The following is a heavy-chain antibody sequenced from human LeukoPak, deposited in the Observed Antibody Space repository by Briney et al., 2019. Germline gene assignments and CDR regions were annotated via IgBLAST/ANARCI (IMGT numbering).Heavy chain of an antibody. V-gene: IGHV4-61*01. D-gene: IGHD1-26*01. CDR1: GGSVSSGSYY. CDR2: IYYSGSA. J-gene: IGHJ4*02. CDR3: TGESGVGTTEY. Sequence: SETLSLTCTVSGGSVSSGSYYWSWIRQPPGTGLEWIGYIYYSGSANYDPSLKSRVTISVDTSKNQFSLKLSSVTAADTAIYYCTGESGVGTTEYWGQGTLVTVSS.